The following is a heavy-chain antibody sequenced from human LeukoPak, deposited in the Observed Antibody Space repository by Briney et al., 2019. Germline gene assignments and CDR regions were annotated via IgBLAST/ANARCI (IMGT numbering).Heavy chain of an antibody. CDR3: ARGYCSSTSCYMFEVSPHLFDP. D-gene: IGHD2-2*02. V-gene: IGHV4-61*01. J-gene: IGHJ5*02. CDR2: IYYSGST. CDR1: GGSVSSGSYY. Sequence: SETLSLTCTVSGGSVSSGSYYWSWIRQPPGKGLEWIGYIYYSGSTNYNPSLKSRVTISVGTSKNQFSLKLSSVTAADTAVYYCARGYCSSTSCYMFEVSPHLFDPWGQGTLVTVSS.